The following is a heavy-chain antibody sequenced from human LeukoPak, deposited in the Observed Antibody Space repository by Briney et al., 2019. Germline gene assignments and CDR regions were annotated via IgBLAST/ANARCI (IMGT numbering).Heavy chain of an antibody. CDR3: ARDESVSGVVIGSPPFDY. CDR1: GFTFSDYY. CDR2: ISSSGSTI. V-gene: IGHV3-11*01. D-gene: IGHD3-3*01. Sequence: GGSLRLSCAASGFTFSDYYMSWIRQAPGKGLEWVSYISSSGSTIYYADSVKGRFTISRDNAKNSLYLQMNSLRAEDTAVYYCARDESVSGVVIGSPPFDYWGQGTLVTVSS. J-gene: IGHJ4*02.